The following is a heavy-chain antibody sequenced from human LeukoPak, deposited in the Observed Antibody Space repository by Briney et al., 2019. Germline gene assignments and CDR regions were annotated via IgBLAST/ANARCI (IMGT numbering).Heavy chain of an antibody. J-gene: IGHJ4*02. CDR1: GYNFAIYW. V-gene: IGHV5-51*01. CDR3: ARHDFGDYVYF. CDR2: IYPGDSNT. D-gene: IGHD4-17*01. Sequence: GESLKISCKGSGYNFAIYWIGWVRQMPGKGLEWMGIIYPGDSNTRYSPSFQGQVTISADKSISTAYLQWSSLKASDTAMYYCARHDFGDYVYFWGQGTLVTVSS.